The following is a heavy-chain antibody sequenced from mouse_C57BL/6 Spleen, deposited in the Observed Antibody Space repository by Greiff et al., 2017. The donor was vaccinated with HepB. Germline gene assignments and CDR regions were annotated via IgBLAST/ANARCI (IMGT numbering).Heavy chain of an antibody. CDR3: ARDGYDVDDYLDY. Sequence: EVQLQQSGPELVKPGDSVKISCKASGYSFTGYFMNWVMQSHGKGLEWIGRINPYNGDTYYNQKFKGKATLTVDKSSSTAYMELRSLTSEDSAVDYCARDGYDVDDYLDYWGQGTTLTVSS. D-gene: IGHD2-2*01. CDR1: GYSFTGYF. J-gene: IGHJ2*01. V-gene: IGHV1-20*01. CDR2: INPYNGDT.